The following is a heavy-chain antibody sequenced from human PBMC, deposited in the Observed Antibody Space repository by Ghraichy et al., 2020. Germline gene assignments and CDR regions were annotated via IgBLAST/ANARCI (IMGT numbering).Heavy chain of an antibody. CDR2: VGTTGDP. CDR1: GFTFSSHD. Sequence: GGSLRLSCAASGFTFSSHDMHWVRQATGEGLEWVSAVGTTGDPYYPASVKGRFTISRDNAKNSLYLQMNSLRAGDTAVYYCARSSGWYSNWYFDRWGRGSLVTVSS. CDR3: ARSSGWYSNWYFDR. V-gene: IGHV3-13*05. D-gene: IGHD6-19*01. J-gene: IGHJ2*01.